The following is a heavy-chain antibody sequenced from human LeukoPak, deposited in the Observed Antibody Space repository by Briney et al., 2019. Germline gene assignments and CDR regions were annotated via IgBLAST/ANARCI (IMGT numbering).Heavy chain of an antibody. D-gene: IGHD3-16*01. V-gene: IGHV4-34*01. J-gene: IGHJ5*02. CDR1: AGSFSGYY. CDR2: INHSGST. CDR3: ASGLRGWFDP. Sequence: PSETLSLTSSVYAGSFSGYYWSWIRQPPGKGLEWIGEINHSGSTNYNPSLKSRVTISVDTSKNQFSLKLSSVTAADTAVYYCASGLRGWFDPWGQGTLVTVSS.